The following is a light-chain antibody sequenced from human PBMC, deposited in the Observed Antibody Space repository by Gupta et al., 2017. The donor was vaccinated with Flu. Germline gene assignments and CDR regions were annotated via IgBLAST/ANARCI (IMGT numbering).Light chain of an antibody. CDR1: QSIDTW. CDR2: KAS. V-gene: IGKV1-5*03. Sequence: GYRVTISCLASQSIDTWLAWFQQKPGRAPKLLISKASILEDGVPTKFAGSGSGTQFTLTITNIQTDDFASYYCQHYNSYPYTFGHGTKLEIK. CDR3: QHYNSYPYT. J-gene: IGKJ2*01.